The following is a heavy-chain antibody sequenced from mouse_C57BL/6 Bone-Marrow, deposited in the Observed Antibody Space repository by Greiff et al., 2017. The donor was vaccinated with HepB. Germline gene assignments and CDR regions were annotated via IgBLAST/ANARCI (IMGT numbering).Heavy chain of an antibody. CDR3: ARPFITTVVRTHWYFDV. J-gene: IGHJ1*03. V-gene: IGHV5-17*01. D-gene: IGHD1-1*01. CDR2: ISSGSSTI. CDR1: GFTFSDYG. Sequence: EVKVVESGGGLVKPGGSLKLSCAASGFTFSDYGMHWVRQAPEKGLEWVAYISSGSSTIYYADTVKGRFTISRDNAKTTLFLQMTSLRSEDTAMYYCARPFITTVVRTHWYFDVWGTGTTVTVSS.